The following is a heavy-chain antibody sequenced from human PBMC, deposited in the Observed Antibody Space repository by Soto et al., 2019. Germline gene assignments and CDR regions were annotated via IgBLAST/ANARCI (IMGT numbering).Heavy chain of an antibody. CDR3: ARRGGSTSCYNCDVWFDP. Sequence: GESLKISCKGSGYSFTSYWIGWVRQMPGKGLEWMGIIYPGDSDTRYSPSFQGQVTISADKSISTAYLQWSSLKASDTAMYYCARRGGSTSCYNCDVWFDPWGQGTLVTVSS. V-gene: IGHV5-51*01. D-gene: IGHD2-2*02. CDR1: GYSFTSYW. J-gene: IGHJ5*02. CDR2: IYPGDSDT.